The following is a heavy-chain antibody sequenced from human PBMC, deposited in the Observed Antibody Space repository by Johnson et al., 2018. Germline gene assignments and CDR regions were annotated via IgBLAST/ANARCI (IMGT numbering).Heavy chain of an antibody. CDR2: MNPNSGNT. CDR1: GYTFTSFH. Sequence: VQLVESGAEVKKPGASVKVSCKASGYTFTSFHINWVRQATGQGLEWMGWMNPNSGNTGYAQKFQGRVTMTRNTSTRTAYMELRGLRSEDTAVYYCARGDYFHSSGYYYVPEYFQHWGQGTLVTVSS. D-gene: IGHD3-22*01. CDR3: ARGDYFHSSGYYYVPEYFQH. V-gene: IGHV1-8*01. J-gene: IGHJ1*01.